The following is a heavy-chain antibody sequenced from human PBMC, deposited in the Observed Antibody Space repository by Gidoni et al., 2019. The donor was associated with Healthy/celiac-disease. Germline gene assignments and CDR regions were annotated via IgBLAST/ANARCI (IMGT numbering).Heavy chain of an antibody. J-gene: IGHJ4*02. D-gene: IGHD3-16*01. Sequence: QVPLVESGGGVVQPGRFLRLSCAASGFPFSSYGMHWVRQAPGKGLEWVEVIWDDGSNKYYADSVKGRFTISRDNSKNTLYLQMNSLRAEDTAVYYCARGLIRLGEQMYFDYWGQGTLVTVSS. CDR1: GFPFSSYG. CDR2: IWDDGSNK. CDR3: ARGLIRLGEQMYFDY. V-gene: IGHV3-33*01.